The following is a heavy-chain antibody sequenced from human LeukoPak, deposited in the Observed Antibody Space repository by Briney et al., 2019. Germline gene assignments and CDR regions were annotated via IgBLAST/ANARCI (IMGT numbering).Heavy chain of an antibody. Sequence: SSETLSLTCTVSGGSISSRSCCWGWIRQPPGKGLEWIGAIYYSGSTYYNPSLKSRVTISVDTSKNQFSLRLSSVTAADTAVYYCARQVYSGTHYFDYWGQGTLVTVSS. V-gene: IGHV4-39*01. J-gene: IGHJ4*02. D-gene: IGHD1-26*01. CDR1: GGSISSRSCC. CDR2: IYYSGST. CDR3: ARQVYSGTHYFDY.